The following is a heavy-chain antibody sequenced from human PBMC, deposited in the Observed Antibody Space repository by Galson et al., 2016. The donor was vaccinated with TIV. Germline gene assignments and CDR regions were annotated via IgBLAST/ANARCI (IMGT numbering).Heavy chain of an antibody. Sequence: SETLSLTCAVSGGSISSYYWSWIRQPPGKGLEWIGYIYSSGNTNYKPSLQSRVTMSLDASKNQFSLRLNSVTAADTAVYYCARDRGGARTGVYDYWAREPWSPSPQ. J-gene: IGHJ4*02. CDR1: GGSISSYY. D-gene: IGHD3/OR15-3a*01. CDR2: IYSSGNT. V-gene: IGHV4-59*13. CDR3: ARDRGGARTGVYDY.